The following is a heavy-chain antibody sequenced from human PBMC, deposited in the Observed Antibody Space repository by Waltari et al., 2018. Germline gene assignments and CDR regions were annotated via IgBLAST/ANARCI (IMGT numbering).Heavy chain of an antibody. V-gene: IGHV1-8*01. Sequence: QVQLVQSGAEVKKPGASVQVSCKASGYTFTSYDINWVRQATEQGLEWMGWMNPNSGNTGYAQKFQGRVTMTRNTSISTAYRELSSLRSEDTAVYYCARGLTIFGVPKGFDPWGQGTLVTVSS. CDR2: MNPNSGNT. J-gene: IGHJ5*02. D-gene: IGHD3-3*01. CDR1: GYTFTSYD. CDR3: ARGLTIFGVPKGFDP.